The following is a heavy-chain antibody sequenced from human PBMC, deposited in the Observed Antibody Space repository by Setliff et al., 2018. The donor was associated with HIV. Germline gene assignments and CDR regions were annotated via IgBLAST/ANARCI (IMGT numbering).Heavy chain of an antibody. CDR1: GASISSNTW. CDR3: ARGQGCGGGCHYAFEM. V-gene: IGHV4-59*12. D-gene: IGHD2-21*02. CDR2: IYHSEYT. J-gene: IGHJ3*02. Sequence: SETLSLTCIVSGASISSNTWSWIRQAPGKGLQWIGEIYHSEYTNYNPSLKSRVSMSVDKSKNQFSVKLTSVTAADTAVYYCARGQGCGGGCHYAFEMWGQGTMVTVSS.